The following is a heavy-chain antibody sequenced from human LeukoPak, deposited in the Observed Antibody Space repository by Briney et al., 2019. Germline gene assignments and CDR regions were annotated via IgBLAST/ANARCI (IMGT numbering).Heavy chain of an antibody. CDR3: ARDDYGDYGAFDH. Sequence: ASVKVSCKASGYTFISYGISWVRQAPGQGLERMGWISGYNGNTNYAQKLQGRVTMTTDTSTSTAYMELRSLRSDDTAVYYCARDDYGDYGAFDHWGQGTLVTVSS. CDR1: GYTFISYG. V-gene: IGHV1-18*01. D-gene: IGHD4-17*01. CDR2: ISGYNGNT. J-gene: IGHJ4*02.